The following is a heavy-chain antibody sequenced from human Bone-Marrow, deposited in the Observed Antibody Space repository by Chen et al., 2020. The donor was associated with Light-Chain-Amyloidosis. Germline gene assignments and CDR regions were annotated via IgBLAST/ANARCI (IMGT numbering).Heavy chain of an antibody. CDR1: GYTFPNYW. D-gene: IGHD5-12*01. J-gene: IGHJ4*02. Sequence: EVQLEQSGPEVKKPGESRKISCKGCGYTFPNYWIGWGRQMPGKGLEWMGGIYPDDSDARYSPSFEGQVTISADKSITTAYLQWRSLKASDTAMYYCARRRDGYNFDYWGQGTLVTVSS. CDR3: ARRRDGYNFDY. V-gene: IGHV5-51*01. CDR2: IYPDDSDA.